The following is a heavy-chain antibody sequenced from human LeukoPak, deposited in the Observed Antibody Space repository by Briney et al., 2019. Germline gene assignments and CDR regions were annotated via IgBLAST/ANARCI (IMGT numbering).Heavy chain of an antibody. CDR1: GFTFDDYA. Sequence: GGSLRLSCAASGFTFDDYAMHWVRQAPGKGLEWVSGISWNSGSIGYAVSVKGRFTISRDNAKNSLYLQMNSLRAEDTAVYYCAKSLYQLLYYGMDVWGQGTTVTVSS. J-gene: IGHJ6*02. V-gene: IGHV3-9*01. CDR3: AKSLYQLLYYGMDV. CDR2: ISWNSGSI. D-gene: IGHD2-2*01.